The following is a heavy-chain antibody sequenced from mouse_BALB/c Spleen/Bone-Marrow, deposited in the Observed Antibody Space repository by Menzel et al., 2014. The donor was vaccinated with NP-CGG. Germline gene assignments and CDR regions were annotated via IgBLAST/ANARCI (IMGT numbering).Heavy chain of an antibody. CDR1: GFTFSSFG. CDR2: ISSGSSTI. J-gene: IGHJ4*01. V-gene: IGHV5-17*02. CDR3: ARDEDYAMDY. Sequence: EVMLVESGGGLVQPGGSRKLSCAASGFTFSSFGMHWVRRAPEKGLEWVAYISSGSSTIYYADTVKGRFTISRDNPKNTLFLQMTSLRSEDTAMYYCARDEDYAMDYWGQGTSVTVSS.